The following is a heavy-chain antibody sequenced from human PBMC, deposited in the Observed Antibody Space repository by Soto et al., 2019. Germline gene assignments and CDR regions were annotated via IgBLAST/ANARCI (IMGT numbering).Heavy chain of an antibody. CDR2: INAGNGNT. Sequence: GASVKVSCKASGYTFTSYAMHWVRQAPGQRLEWMGWINAGNGNTKYSQKFQGRVTITRDTSTSTAYMELSSLRSEDTAVYYYARHHGIAAAGLDYWGQGTLVTVSS. J-gene: IGHJ4*02. D-gene: IGHD6-13*01. CDR3: ARHHGIAAAGLDY. CDR1: GYTFTSYA. V-gene: IGHV1-3*01.